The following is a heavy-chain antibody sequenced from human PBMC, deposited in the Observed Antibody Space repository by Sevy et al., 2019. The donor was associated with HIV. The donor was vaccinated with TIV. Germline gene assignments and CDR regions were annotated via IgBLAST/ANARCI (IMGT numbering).Heavy chain of an antibody. CDR1: GFTFSSYW. J-gene: IGHJ6*02. D-gene: IGHD2-2*01. Sequence: GGSLRLSCAASGFTFSSYWMSWVRQAPGKGLEWVAHIKVDGSERYYVDSVKGRFTISRENAKNSLYLQMNSLRAEDTAVYYCARDCSSTSCPWGLDVWGQGTTVTVSS. V-gene: IGHV3-7*03. CDR3: ARDCSSTSCPWGLDV. CDR2: IKVDGSER.